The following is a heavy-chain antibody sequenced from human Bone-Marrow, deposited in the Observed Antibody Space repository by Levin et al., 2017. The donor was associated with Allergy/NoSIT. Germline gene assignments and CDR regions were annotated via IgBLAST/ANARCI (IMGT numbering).Heavy chain of an antibody. V-gene: IGHV5-10-1*01. D-gene: IGHD6-13*01. CDR2: IDPSDSYT. J-gene: IGHJ4*02. CDR1: GYSFTSFW. Sequence: GESLKISCRASGYSFTSFWINWVRQMPGKGLEWMGRIDPSDSYTDYSPSLQGHVTLSVDKSTNIAYLQWSSLKASDSAMYYCARIGAPGAPDVWGQGTLVTVSS. CDR3: ARIGAPGAPDV.